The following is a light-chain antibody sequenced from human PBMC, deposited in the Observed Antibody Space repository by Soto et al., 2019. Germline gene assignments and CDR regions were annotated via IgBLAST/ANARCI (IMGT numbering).Light chain of an antibody. CDR1: KLGDKY. CDR2: QDS. J-gene: IGLJ2*01. CDR3: QAWDSSTSVV. Sequence: YELTQPPSVSVSPGQTASITCSGDKLGDKYACWYHQKPGQSPVLVIYQDSKRPSGIPEPFSGSNSGNTATLTISGTQAMDEADYYCQAWDSSTSVVFGGGTKLTVL. V-gene: IGLV3-1*01.